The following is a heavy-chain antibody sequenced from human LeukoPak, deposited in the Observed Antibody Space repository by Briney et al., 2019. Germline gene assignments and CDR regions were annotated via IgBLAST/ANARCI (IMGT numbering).Heavy chain of an antibody. CDR3: ARDKTAAGFFLYHYGMDA. CDR1: GFSFSNYA. V-gene: IGHV3-7*01. Sequence: GGSLRLSCAASGFSFSNYAMHWVRQAPGKGLERVTSIKEDGSEIHYLDSVRGRFTISRDNAKNSVYLEGNSLRGDDTAVYFCARDKTAAGFFLYHYGMDAWGQGTTVSVSS. D-gene: IGHD2-21*02. J-gene: IGHJ6*02. CDR2: IKEDGSEI.